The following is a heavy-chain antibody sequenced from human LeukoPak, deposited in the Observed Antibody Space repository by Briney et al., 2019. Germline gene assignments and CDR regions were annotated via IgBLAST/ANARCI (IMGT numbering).Heavy chain of an antibody. CDR1: GFPFSDHY. Sequence: GGPLTLSCAASGFPFSDHYMSWLRQAPRKGLEGVSYISNSAETIYYEDSVKGRFTISRDNAKRSVFLHMSSLRAEDTAVYYCASGYTYGYVQSFDYWGEGTLVTVSS. V-gene: IGHV3-11*01. CDR2: ISNSAETI. D-gene: IGHD5-18*01. J-gene: IGHJ4*02. CDR3: ASGYTYGYVQSFDY.